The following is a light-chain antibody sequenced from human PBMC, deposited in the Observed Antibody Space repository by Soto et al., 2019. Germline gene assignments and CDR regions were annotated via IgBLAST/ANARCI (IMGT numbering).Light chain of an antibody. Sequence: IVLTQSPGTLSLSPGERATLSCRASQSVSSSYLAWYQQKPGQAPRLLIYGASNRASGIPDRFSGGASGTGFTLTISRLEPEDFAVYFCQQYGGSPPFTFGQGTKVEIK. CDR1: QSVSSSY. J-gene: IGKJ2*01. CDR2: GAS. CDR3: QQYGGSPPFT. V-gene: IGKV3-20*01.